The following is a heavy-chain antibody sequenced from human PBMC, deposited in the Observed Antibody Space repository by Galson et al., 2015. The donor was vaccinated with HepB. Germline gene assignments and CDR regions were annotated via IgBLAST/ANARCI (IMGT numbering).Heavy chain of an antibody. CDR3: ARETTHRAMTTVEY. CDR2: TYYSTKWYN. V-gene: IGHV6-1*01. J-gene: IGHJ4*02. CDR1: GDSVYSNSAA. Sequence: CAISGDSVYSNSAAWNWIRQSPSRGLQWLGRTYYSTKWYNDYAVSVKSRITINPDTSKNQFSLQLNSVTPEDTAVYYCARETTHRAMTTVEYWGQGTLVTVSS. D-gene: IGHD4-17*01.